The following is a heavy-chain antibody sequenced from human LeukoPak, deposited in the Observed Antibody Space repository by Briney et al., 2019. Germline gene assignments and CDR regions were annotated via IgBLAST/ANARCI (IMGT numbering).Heavy chain of an antibody. V-gene: IGHV3-7*01. D-gene: IGHD4-11*01. Sequence: PGGSLRLSCAASGFTFSNYWMSWVRQAPGKGLEWVANIEQDGTEIYYVDSVKGRFTISRDSAKNSLYLQMNSLRGEDTAVYYCARGGPTPFYFDYWGQGTLVTVSS. CDR2: IEQDGTEI. CDR3: ARGGPTPFYFDY. J-gene: IGHJ4*02. CDR1: GFTFSNYW.